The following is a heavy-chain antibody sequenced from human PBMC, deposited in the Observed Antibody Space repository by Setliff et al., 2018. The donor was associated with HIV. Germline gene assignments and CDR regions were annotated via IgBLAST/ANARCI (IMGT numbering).Heavy chain of an antibody. CDR2: IYYSGST. D-gene: IGHD3-10*01. CDR1: GGSISSSSYY. J-gene: IGHJ4*02. V-gene: IGHV4-39*07. CDR3: ARVLYRGSGSYYFDY. Sequence: PSETLSLTCTVSGGSISSSSYYWGWIRQPPGKGLEWIGSIYYSGSTYYNPSLKSRVTISVDTSKNQFSLKLSSVTAVDTAVYYCARVLYRGSGSYYFDYWGQGTLVTVSS.